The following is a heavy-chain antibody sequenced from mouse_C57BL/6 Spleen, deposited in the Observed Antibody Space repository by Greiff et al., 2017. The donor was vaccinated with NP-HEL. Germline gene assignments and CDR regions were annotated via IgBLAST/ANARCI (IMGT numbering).Heavy chain of an antibody. CDR3: ARDYGSSYLSY. CDR1: GYAFSSSW. CDR2: IYPGDGDT. Sequence: VQLQQSGPELVKPGASVKISCKASGYAFSSSWMNWVKQRPGKGLEWIGRIYPGDGDTNYNGKFKGKATLTADKSSSTAYMQLSSLTSEDSAVYFCARDYGSSYLSYWGQGTTLTVSS. D-gene: IGHD1-1*01. J-gene: IGHJ2*01. V-gene: IGHV1-82*01.